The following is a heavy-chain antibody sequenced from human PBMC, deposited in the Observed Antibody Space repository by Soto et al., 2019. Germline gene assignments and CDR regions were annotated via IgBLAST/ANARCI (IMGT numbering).Heavy chain of an antibody. V-gene: IGHV4-4*07. J-gene: IGHJ6*02. CDR3: ARDQVLLWFGRYPLSGMDV. CDR1: GGSISSYY. CDR2: IYTSGST. D-gene: IGHD3-10*01. Sequence: QVQLQESGPGLVKPSETLSLTCTVSGGSISSYYWSWIRQPAGKGLEWIGRIYTSGSTNYNPSLKSRVTMSVVTSKNQFSLKLSSVTAADTAVYYCARDQVLLWFGRYPLSGMDVWGQGTTVTVSS.